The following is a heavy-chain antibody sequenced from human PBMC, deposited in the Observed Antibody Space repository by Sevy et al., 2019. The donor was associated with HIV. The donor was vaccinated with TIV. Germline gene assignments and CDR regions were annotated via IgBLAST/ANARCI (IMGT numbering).Heavy chain of an antibody. Sequence: GGSLRLSCAASGFTFSTYTMNWVRQAPGKGLEWLSSITFSSNYIYYADSVKGRFTISRDNAKKSLFLQMNSLRAEDTAVYYCARPYGSGSWEAFDIRGQGTMVTVSS. J-gene: IGHJ3*02. CDR1: GFTFSTYT. CDR2: ITFSSNYI. V-gene: IGHV3-21*01. CDR3: ARPYGSGSWEAFDI. D-gene: IGHD3-10*01.